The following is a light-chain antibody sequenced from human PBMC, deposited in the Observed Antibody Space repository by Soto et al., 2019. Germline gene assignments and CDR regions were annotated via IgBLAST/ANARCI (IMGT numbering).Light chain of an antibody. CDR3: QKYNSAPLT. J-gene: IGKJ5*01. V-gene: IGKV1-27*01. CDR1: QAINNY. CDR2: AAS. Sequence: DIQMNQSPSSLSASVGDRVAITCRASQAINNYLAWYQQKPGKFPKLLIYAASTLHPGVPSRFSGSGSGTDFTLTISSLQPEDVATYYCQKYNSAPLTFGPGTRLEIK.